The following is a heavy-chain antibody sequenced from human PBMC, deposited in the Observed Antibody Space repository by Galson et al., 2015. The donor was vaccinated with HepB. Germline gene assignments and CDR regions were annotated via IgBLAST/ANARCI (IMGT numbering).Heavy chain of an antibody. CDR1: GFTFSSYG. CDR3: ARGYGGYFDY. V-gene: IGHV3-30*03. J-gene: IGHJ4*02. Sequence: LRLSCAASGFTFSSYGMHWVRQAPGKGLEWVAVISYDGSNKYYADSVKGRFTISRDNSKNTLYLQMNSLRAEDTAVYYCARGYGGYFDYWGQGTLVTVSS. CDR2: ISYDGSNK. D-gene: IGHD1-1*01.